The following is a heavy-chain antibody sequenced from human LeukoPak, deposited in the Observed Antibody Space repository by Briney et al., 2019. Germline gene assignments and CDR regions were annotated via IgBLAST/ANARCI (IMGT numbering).Heavy chain of an antibody. V-gene: IGHV1-2*06. CDR2: INPNNGGT. CDR1: GY. J-gene: IGHJ4*02. Sequence: ASVKVSCKTSGYMHWVRQAPGHGLEWMGRINPNNGGTDYAQKFQGRVTMTRDTSISTAYMELSSLRSDDTAVYYCARGGYYDSSGNYWGQGTLVTVSS. D-gene: IGHD3-22*01. CDR3: ARGGYYDSSGNY.